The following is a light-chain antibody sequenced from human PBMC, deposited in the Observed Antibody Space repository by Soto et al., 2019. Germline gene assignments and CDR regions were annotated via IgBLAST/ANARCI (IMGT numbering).Light chain of an antibody. CDR1: QSISSY. J-gene: IGKJ2*01. V-gene: IGKV1-39*01. Sequence: DIQMTQSPSSLSASVGDRVTITCRASQSISSYLNWYQQKPGKAPKLLIYAASSLQSGVPSRFSGSGSGTDFTLTISSLQPEDFETYYCQQSYSTPYTFGQGPKVDI. CDR2: AAS. CDR3: QQSYSTPYT.